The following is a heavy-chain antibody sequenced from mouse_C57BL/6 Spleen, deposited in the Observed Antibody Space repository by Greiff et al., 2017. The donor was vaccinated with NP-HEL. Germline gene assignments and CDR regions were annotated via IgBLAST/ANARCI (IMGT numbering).Heavy chain of an antibody. CDR1: GYTFTDYY. Sequence: VQLQQSGPELVKPGASVKISCKASGYTFTDYYMNWVKQSHGKSLEWIGDINPNNGGTSYNQKFKGKATLTVDKSSSTAYMELRSLTSEDSAVYYCARSGTFTTRAMDYWGQGTSVTVSS. D-gene: IGHD3-3*01. V-gene: IGHV1-26*01. CDR3: ARSGTFTTRAMDY. J-gene: IGHJ4*01. CDR2: INPNNGGT.